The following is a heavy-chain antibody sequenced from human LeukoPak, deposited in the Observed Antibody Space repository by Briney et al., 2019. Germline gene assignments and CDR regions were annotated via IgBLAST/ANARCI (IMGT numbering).Heavy chain of an antibody. CDR1: GYSFTSYW. CDR3: ASSNCSGGSCYPEYFDY. Sequence: GESLKISCKGSGYSFTSYWIGWVRQMPGKGLEWMWIIYPGDSDTRYSPSFQGQVTISADKSISTAYLQWSSLKASDTAMYYCASSNCSGGSCYPEYFDYWGQGTLVTVSS. J-gene: IGHJ4*02. V-gene: IGHV5-51*01. CDR2: IYPGDSDT. D-gene: IGHD2-15*01.